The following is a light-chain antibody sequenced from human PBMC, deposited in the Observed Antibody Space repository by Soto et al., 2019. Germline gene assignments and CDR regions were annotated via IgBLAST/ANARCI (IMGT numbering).Light chain of an antibody. Sequence: EIVMTQSPAPLAVSPGARATLSFRASQSITGKLTWYQQKPCQAPRLLIYDASTRATGIPARFSGSGSGTEFDLTISNLQSKECAGCYCQKYNNWPLTFRGGPKVEIK. J-gene: IGKJ4*02. V-gene: IGKV3-15*01. CDR1: QSITGK. CDR3: QKYNNWPLT. CDR2: DAS.